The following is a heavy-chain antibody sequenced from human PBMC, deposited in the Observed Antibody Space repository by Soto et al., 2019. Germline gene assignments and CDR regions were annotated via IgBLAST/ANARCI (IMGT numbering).Heavy chain of an antibody. J-gene: IGHJ4*02. CDR2: ITSDGSST. CDR1: GFTFSSYW. Sequence: EVQLVESGGGLVQPGGSLRLSCAASGFTFSSYWMHWVRQAPGKGLVWVSRITSDGSSTSYADAVKGRFTISRDNAKNTLYLQMNSLRAEDTAVYYCARSLSYCSGGSCYPDTVDYWGQGTLVTVSS. V-gene: IGHV3-74*01. D-gene: IGHD2-15*01. CDR3: ARSLSYCSGGSCYPDTVDY.